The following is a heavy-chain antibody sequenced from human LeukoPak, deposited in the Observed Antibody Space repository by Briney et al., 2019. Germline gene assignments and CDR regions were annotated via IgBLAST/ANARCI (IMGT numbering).Heavy chain of an antibody. Sequence: SVKVSCKASGYTFTGYYMHWVRQAPGQGLEWMGGIIPIFDTADYAQNFQGRVTITADESTSTAYMELSRLRSEDTAVYYCRYCSSASCYNDAFDIWGQGTMVTVSS. CDR1: GYTFTGYY. CDR3: RYCSSASCYNDAFDI. D-gene: IGHD2-2*02. CDR2: IIPIFDTA. J-gene: IGHJ3*02. V-gene: IGHV1-69*13.